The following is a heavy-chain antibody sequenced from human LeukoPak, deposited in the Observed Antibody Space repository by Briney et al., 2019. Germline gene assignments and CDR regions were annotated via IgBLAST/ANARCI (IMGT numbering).Heavy chain of an antibody. D-gene: IGHD3-22*01. J-gene: IGHJ6*03. CDR2: IYTSGST. V-gene: IGHV4-4*07. Sequence: SETLSLTCTVSGGSISSYYWSWIRQPAGKGLEWIGRIYTSGSTNYNPSLKSRVTISVDTSKNQFSLKLSSVTAADTAVYYCARDYYDSSGYTYYMDVWGKGTTVTVSS. CDR3: ARDYYDSSGYTYYMDV. CDR1: GGSISSYY.